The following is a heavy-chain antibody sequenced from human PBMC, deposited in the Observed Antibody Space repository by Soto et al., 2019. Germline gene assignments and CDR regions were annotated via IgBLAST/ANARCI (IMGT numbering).Heavy chain of an antibody. CDR1: GFTFSSYA. V-gene: IGHV3-30-3*01. Sequence: GGSLRLSCAASGFTFSSYAMHWVRQAPGKGLEWVAVISYDGSNKYYADSVKGRFTISRDNSKNTLYLQMNSLRAEDTAVYYCARGRCVGGSYRRCYFDYWGQGTLVTVSS. CDR2: ISYDGSNK. D-gene: IGHD1-26*01. J-gene: IGHJ4*02. CDR3: ARGRCVGGSYRRCYFDY.